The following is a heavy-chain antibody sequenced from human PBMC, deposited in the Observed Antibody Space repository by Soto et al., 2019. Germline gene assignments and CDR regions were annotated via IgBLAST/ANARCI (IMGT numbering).Heavy chain of an antibody. CDR1: GGSISSSSYY. V-gene: IGHV4-39*01. D-gene: IGHD2-15*01. CDR3: ARGTGRYCSGGSCYDSYYYXDV. J-gene: IGHJ6*03. CDR2: IYYSGST. Sequence: SESLSRTCTVSGGSISSSSYYWDCIRQPPGKGLEWIGSIYYSGSTYYNPSLKSRVTISVDTSKNQFSLKLSSVTAADTAVYYCARGTGRYCSGGSCYDSYYYXDVWGKETTVTVSS.